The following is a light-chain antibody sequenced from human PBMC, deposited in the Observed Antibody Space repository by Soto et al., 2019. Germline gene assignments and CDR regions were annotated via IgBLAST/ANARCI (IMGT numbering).Light chain of an antibody. V-gene: IGLV7-43*01. J-gene: IGLJ2*01. CDR1: TGTVTSGHY. CDR2: STD. CDR3: LLYYGGAVV. Sequence: QTVVTQEPSLTVSPGGTVTLTCASSTGTVTSGHYPNWLQRKPGQAPSALIYSTDTRHSWTPARFSGSLLGGKAALTLSGVQPEDEADYYCLLYYGGAVVFGGGTKVTVL.